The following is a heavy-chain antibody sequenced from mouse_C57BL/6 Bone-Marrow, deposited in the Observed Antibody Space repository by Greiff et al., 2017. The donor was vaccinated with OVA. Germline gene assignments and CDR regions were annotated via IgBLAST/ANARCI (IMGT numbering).Heavy chain of an antibody. J-gene: IGHJ2*01. CDR3: ARIHYYGSGPDY. V-gene: IGHV1-55*01. CDR1: GYTFTSYW. CDR2: IYPGSGST. Sequence: QVQLQQPGAELVKPGASVKMSCKASGYTFTSYWITWVKQRPGQGLEWIGDIYPGSGSTNYNEKFKSKATLTVDTSSSTAYMQLSSLTSEDSAVYYGARIHYYGSGPDYWGQGTTLTVSS. D-gene: IGHD1-1*01.